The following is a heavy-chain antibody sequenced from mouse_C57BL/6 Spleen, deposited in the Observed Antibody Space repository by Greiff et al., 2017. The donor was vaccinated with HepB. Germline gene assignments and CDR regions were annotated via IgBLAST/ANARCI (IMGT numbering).Heavy chain of an antibody. D-gene: IGHD1-1*01. V-gene: IGHV2-9-1*01. Sequence: QVTLKVSGPGLVAPSQSLSITCTVSGFSLTSYAISWVRQPPGKGLEWLGVIWTGGGTNYNSALKSRLSISKDNSTSQVFLKMNSLQTDDTARYYCATYYGSGTYWYFDVWGTGTTVTVSS. CDR3: ATYYGSGTYWYFDV. CDR2: IWTGGGT. J-gene: IGHJ1*03. CDR1: GFSLTSYA.